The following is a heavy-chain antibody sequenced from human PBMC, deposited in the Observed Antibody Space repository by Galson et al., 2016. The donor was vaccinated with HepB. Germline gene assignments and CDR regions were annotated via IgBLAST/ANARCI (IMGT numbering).Heavy chain of an antibody. J-gene: IGHJ4*02. D-gene: IGHD3-9*01. CDR3: ARDLGNYDVLTGYTLGY. CDR2: INPSGGNT. CDR1: GYTFNNYH. V-gene: IGHV1-46*02. Sequence: SVKVSCKASGYTFNNYHVHWVRQAPGQGLEWIGMINPSGGNTSSAPRFQGRVTMTRDTSTRTVNIELSSLTSEDTAVYYCARDLGNYDVLTGYTLGYWGQGTLVTVSS.